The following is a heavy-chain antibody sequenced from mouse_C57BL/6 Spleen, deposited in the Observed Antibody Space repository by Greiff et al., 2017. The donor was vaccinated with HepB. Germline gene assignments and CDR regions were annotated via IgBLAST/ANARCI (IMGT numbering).Heavy chain of an antibody. Sequence: EVKLVESGPGLVKPSQSLSLTCSVTGYSITSGYYWNWIRQFPGNKLEWMGYISYDGSNNYNPSLKNRISITRDTSKNQFFLKLNSVTTEDTATYSCAREPYYYGSSYYFDYWGQGTTLTVSS. J-gene: IGHJ2*01. CDR1: GYSITSGYY. CDR2: ISYDGSN. D-gene: IGHD1-1*01. V-gene: IGHV3-6*01. CDR3: AREPYYYGSSYYFDY.